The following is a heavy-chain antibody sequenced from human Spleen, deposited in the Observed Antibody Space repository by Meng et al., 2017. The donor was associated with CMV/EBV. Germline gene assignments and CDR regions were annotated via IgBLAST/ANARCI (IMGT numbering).Heavy chain of an antibody. D-gene: IGHD3-10*01. CDR2: IASNGASM. CDR1: GFTFSDYF. V-gene: IGHV3-11*04. CDR3: ARDEVAMVRGAPTTLYYYYGMDV. J-gene: IGHJ6*02. Sequence: GGSLRLSCTASGFTFSDYFMSWIRQAPGKGLEWVSYIASNGASMYYVDSVKGRFTISRDNGKNSVYLQMNSLRAEDTAVYYCARDEVAMVRGAPTTLYYYYGMDVWGQGTTVTVSS.